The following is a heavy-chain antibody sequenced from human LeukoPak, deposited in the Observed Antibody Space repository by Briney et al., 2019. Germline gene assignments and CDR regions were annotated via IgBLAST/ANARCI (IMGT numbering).Heavy chain of an antibody. V-gene: IGHV1-2*02. CDR1: GYTFTDYY. D-gene: IGHD3-3*01. CDR2: INPYTGGT. J-gene: IGHJ4*02. CDR3: ARGWSGPYYFDY. Sequence: ASVKVSCKASGYTFTDYYMHWVRQAPGQGLEWTAWINPYTGGTNYAQRFQGRVTMTRDTSISTAYMELNSLRSDDTAVYYCARGWSGPYYFDYWGQGTLVTVSS.